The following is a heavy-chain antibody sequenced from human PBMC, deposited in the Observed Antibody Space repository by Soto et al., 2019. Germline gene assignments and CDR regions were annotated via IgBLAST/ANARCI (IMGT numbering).Heavy chain of an antibody. Sequence: QVQLVGSGGGVVQPGRSLRLSCAASGFTFSSYGMHWVRQAPGKGLEWVAVISYDGSNKYYADSVKGRFTISRDNSKNTLYLQMNSLRDEDTAVYYCARGIRGSSRKMHTGNWFDPWGQGTLVTVSS. CDR3: ARGIRGSSRKMHTGNWFDP. J-gene: IGHJ5*02. CDR2: ISYDGSNK. CDR1: GFTFSSYG. D-gene: IGHD3-10*01. V-gene: IGHV3-30*03.